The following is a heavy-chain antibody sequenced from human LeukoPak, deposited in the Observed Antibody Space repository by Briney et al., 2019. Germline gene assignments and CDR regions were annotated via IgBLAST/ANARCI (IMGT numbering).Heavy chain of an antibody. V-gene: IGHV5-51*01. CDR2: IYPGDSDT. D-gene: IGHD6-19*01. J-gene: IGHJ4*02. CDR1: GYRFSDYW. CDR3: ASSIAVAGTLDY. Sequence: GESLKISCKGSGYRFSDYWIGWVRQMPGKGLEWMGIIYPGDSDTRYSPSFQGQVTISADKSKSTAYLQWSRLKASDTAMYYCASSIAVAGTLDYWGQGTLVTVSS.